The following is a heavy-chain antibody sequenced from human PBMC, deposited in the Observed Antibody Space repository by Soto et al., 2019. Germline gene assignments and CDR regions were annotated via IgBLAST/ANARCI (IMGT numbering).Heavy chain of an antibody. Sequence: PSETLSLTCTVSGCSISSGDYYWRWIRQVPGKGREWIGFIYYSGSTYYTPYLKSRVAMSVDTSKNQFPLKLSPVPAADTAIYYRAREGRIAAAGRLDYWGQANLVTV. V-gene: IGHV4-31*03. J-gene: IGHJ4*02. D-gene: IGHD6-13*01. CDR1: GCSISSGDYY. CDR3: AREGRIAAAGRLDY. CDR2: IYYSGST.